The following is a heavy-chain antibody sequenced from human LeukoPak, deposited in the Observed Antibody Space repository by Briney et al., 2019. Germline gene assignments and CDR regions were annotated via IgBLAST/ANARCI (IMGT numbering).Heavy chain of an antibody. CDR1: GGSFSGYY. Sequence: SETLSLTCAVYGGSFSGYYWSWIRQPPEKGLEWIGEINHSGSTNYNPSLKSRVTISVDTSKNQFSLKLSSVTAADTAVYYCARGGQDCSSTSCYSPYFGYWGQGTLVTVSS. D-gene: IGHD2-2*01. CDR2: INHSGST. V-gene: IGHV4-34*01. CDR3: ARGGQDCSSTSCYSPYFGY. J-gene: IGHJ4*02.